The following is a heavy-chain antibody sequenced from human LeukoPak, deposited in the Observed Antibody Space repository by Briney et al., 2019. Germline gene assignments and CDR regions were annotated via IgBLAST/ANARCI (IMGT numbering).Heavy chain of an antibody. CDR3: ARVRAQLGNDY. J-gene: IGHJ4*02. V-gene: IGHV4-30-2*01. Sequence: PSQTLSLTCTVSGGSISSGGYYWSWIRQPPGKGLEWIGYIYHSGSTYYNPSPKSRVTILVDRSKNQFSLKLSSVTAADTAVYYCARVRAQLGNDYWGQGTLVTVSS. CDR1: GGSISSGGYY. D-gene: IGHD1-26*01. CDR2: IYHSGST.